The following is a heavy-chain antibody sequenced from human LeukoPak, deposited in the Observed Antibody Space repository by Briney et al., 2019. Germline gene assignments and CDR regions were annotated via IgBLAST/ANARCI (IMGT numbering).Heavy chain of an antibody. Sequence: GGSLRLSCAASGFTFSNYAMHWVRQAPGKGLEWVAVISYDGNNKYYADSVKGRFTISRDDSKNTLYLQMNSVRDEDTAVYYCARAPRWSQYSLHYWGQGTLVTVSS. V-gene: IGHV3-30-3*01. CDR2: ISYDGNNK. D-gene: IGHD2/OR15-2a*01. J-gene: IGHJ4*02. CDR1: GFTFSNYA. CDR3: ARAPRWSQYSLHY.